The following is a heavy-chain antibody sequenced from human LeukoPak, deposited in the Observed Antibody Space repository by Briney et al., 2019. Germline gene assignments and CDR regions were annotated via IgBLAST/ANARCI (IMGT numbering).Heavy chain of an antibody. CDR2: IIPILGIA. CDR3: ARAGYSSGWYEEALFDY. J-gene: IGHJ4*02. D-gene: IGHD6-19*01. V-gene: IGHV1-69*04. Sequence: ASVKVSCKASGGTFSSYAISWVRQAPGQGLEWMGRIIPILGIANYAQKFQGRVTITADKSTSTAYMELSSLRSEDTAVYYCARAGYSSGWYEEALFDYWGQGTLVAVSS. CDR1: GGTFSSYA.